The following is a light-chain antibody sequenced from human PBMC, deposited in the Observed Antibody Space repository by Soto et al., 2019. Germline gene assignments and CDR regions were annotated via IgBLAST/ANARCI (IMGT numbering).Light chain of an antibody. CDR2: AAS. CDR1: QSISRN. V-gene: IGKV1-39*01. Sequence: DIQMTQSPSSLSASVGDRVTITCRASQSISRNLNWYQHKPGKAPQLLIYAASSLQNGVPSRFSGGGSGTEFTLSISSLQPEDFGTYYCQQSYTTASITFGQGTRLEI. CDR3: QQSYTTASIT. J-gene: IGKJ5*01.